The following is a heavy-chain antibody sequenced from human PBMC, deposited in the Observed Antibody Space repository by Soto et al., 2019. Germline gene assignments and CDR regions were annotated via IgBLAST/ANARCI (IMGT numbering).Heavy chain of an antibody. CDR3: ERRPIGASSSASPVGYYGMDV. Sequence: GESLKISCKGSGYIFTSYWISWVRQMPGKGLEWMVRIDPSDSYTNYSPSFQGHVTISADKSIITAYPQWSRLNASGTDMYYCERRPIGASSSASPVGYYGMDVWGQGTTVTVSS. CDR1: GYIFTSYW. CDR2: IDPSDSYT. J-gene: IGHJ6*02. V-gene: IGHV5-10-1*01. D-gene: IGHD6-13*01.